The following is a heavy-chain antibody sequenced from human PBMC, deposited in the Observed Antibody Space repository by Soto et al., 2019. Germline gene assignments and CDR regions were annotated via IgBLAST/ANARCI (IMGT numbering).Heavy chain of an antibody. V-gene: IGHV3-11*01. CDR1: GFTFSDYY. CDR2: ISSSGSTI. J-gene: IGHJ4*02. Sequence: GGSLRLSCAASGFTFSDYYMSWIRQAPGKGLEWVSYISSSGSTIYYADSVKGRFTISRDNAKNSLYLQMNSLRAEDTAVYYCASRYPTYYYDSSGYSSWGQGTPVTVSS. D-gene: IGHD3-22*01. CDR3: ASRYPTYYYDSSGYSS.